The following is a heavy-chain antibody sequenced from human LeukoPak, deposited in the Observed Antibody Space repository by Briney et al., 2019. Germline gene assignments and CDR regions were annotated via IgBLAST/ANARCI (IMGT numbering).Heavy chain of an antibody. CDR1: GGSITSGRYY. J-gene: IGHJ4*02. CDR3: ATNTSNTAFDY. CDR2: VYYSGST. V-gene: IGHV4-39*01. D-gene: IGHD4-11*01. Sequence: SETLSLTCAVSGGSITSGRYYWGWIRQPPGKWLEWIGSVYYSGSTSYNPSLKSRVTISVDTSNNQFSLRLSSVTAADTAVYYCATNTSNTAFDYWGPGTLVTVSS.